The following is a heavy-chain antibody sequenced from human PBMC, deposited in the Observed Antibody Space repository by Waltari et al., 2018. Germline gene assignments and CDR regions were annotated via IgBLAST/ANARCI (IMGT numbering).Heavy chain of an antibody. V-gene: IGHV3-23*04. CDR3: ATSRSDYYDSSGYSN. D-gene: IGHD3-22*01. J-gene: IGHJ4*02. CDR1: GFTFSSYA. Sequence: EVQLVESGGGLVQPGGSLRLSCAASGFTFSSYAMSWVRQAPGKGLEWVSAISGSGGSTYYADSVKGRFTSSRDNSKNTLYLQMNSLRAEDTAVYYCATSRSDYYDSSGYSNWGQGTLVTVSS. CDR2: ISGSGGST.